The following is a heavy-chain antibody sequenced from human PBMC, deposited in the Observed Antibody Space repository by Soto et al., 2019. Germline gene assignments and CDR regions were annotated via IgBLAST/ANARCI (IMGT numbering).Heavy chain of an antibody. J-gene: IGHJ4*02. V-gene: IGHV3-74*01. CDR1: GFTFSSCW. CDR2: ISSDGSST. D-gene: IGHD6-19*01. CDR3: ASQYSSAGVRDY. Sequence: PGGSLRLSCAASGFTFSSCWMHWVRQAPGKGLVWVSRISSDGSSTNYADSVKGRFTISRDNAKNTLYLQMNNLTAEDTAVYYCASQYSSAGVRDYGCKGTLVTVS.